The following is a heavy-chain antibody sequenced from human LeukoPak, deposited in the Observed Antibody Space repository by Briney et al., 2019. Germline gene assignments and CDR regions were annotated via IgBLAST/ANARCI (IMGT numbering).Heavy chain of an antibody. CDR1: GFTFDNYA. J-gene: IGHJ4*02. D-gene: IGHD2-2*01. V-gene: IGHV3-9*01. CDR2: ISWNGGSM. Sequence: TGGSLRLSCAASGFTFDNYAMHWVRHAPGKGLEWVSGISWNGGSMGYADSVKGRFTISRDNAKNSLYLQMNSLRAEDTAFYYCAKDVATSWQGPYFDYWGQGALVTVSS. CDR3: AKDVATSWQGPYFDY.